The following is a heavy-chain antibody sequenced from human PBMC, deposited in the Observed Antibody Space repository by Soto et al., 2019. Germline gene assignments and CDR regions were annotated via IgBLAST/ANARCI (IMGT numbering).Heavy chain of an antibody. J-gene: IGHJ4*02. CDR2: IDWDDDK. CDR1: GFSLSTSGKR. D-gene: IGHD4-17*01. V-gene: IGHV2-70*04. Sequence: SGPTLVNPTQTLTLTCTFSGFSLSTSGKRVSWIRQPPGKALEWLARIDWDDDKFYSTSLKTRLTISKDTSKNQVVLTMTNMDPVDTATYYCARIAGTVNLFDYWGQGTLVTVSS. CDR3: ARIAGTVNLFDY.